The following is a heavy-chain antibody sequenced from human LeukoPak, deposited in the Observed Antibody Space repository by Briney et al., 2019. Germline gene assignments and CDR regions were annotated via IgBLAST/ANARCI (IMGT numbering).Heavy chain of an antibody. D-gene: IGHD6-13*01. CDR1: GFTVSDNY. CDR3: ARDASEVPAAGVLAS. J-gene: IGHJ5*02. V-gene: IGHV3-53*01. CDR2: MYSGGNT. Sequence: PGGSLRLSCAASGFTVSDNYMSWVRQPPGKGLEWVSVMYSGGNTYYANSVKGRFTFSRDISKNTLYLQMNGLRTEDTAMYYCARDASEVPAAGVLASWGQGTLVTVSS.